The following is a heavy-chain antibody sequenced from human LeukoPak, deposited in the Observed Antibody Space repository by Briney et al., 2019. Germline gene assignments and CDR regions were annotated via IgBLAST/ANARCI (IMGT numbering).Heavy chain of an antibody. J-gene: IGHJ4*02. Sequence: GGSLRLSCAASGFTFSNYSMNWVRQAPGKGLEWVSYISTSSSTKYYADSVKGRFTTSRDNAKNSLYLQMNSLRAEDTAVYYCARDQVSGRYSHWGQGTLVTVSS. V-gene: IGHV3-48*01. D-gene: IGHD3-9*01. CDR3: ARDQVSGRYSH. CDR2: ISTSSSTK. CDR1: GFTFSNYS.